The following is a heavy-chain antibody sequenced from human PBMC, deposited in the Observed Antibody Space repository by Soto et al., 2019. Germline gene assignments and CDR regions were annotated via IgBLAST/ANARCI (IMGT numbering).Heavy chain of an antibody. V-gene: IGHV2-5*02. CDR1: GFSLSAREVG. CDR2: IYWDDDK. CDR3: AHRGYYYGSGSYYTH. Sequence: QITLKESGPTLVKPTQTLTLTCTFSGFSLSAREVGVGWIRQPPGKALEWLALIYWDDDKRYSPSLKSRLTITKETSRNQVVLTMTNMDPADTGTYYCAHRGYYYGSGSYYTHWGQGTLITVSS. J-gene: IGHJ4*02. D-gene: IGHD3-10*01.